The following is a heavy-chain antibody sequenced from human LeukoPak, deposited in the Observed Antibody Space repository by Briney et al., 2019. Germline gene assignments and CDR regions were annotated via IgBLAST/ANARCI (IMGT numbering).Heavy chain of an antibody. J-gene: IGHJ4*02. V-gene: IGHV3-30*04. CDR2: ISYDGSNE. CDR1: GFTFSSYV. Sequence: GGSLRLSCAASGFTFSSYVMHWVRQAPGKGLEWVAIISYDGSNEYYADSVKGRFTISRDNSKNTLFLQMNSLRAEDTAVYYCAKDGYTEWLGLYYFDYWGQGTLVTVSS. D-gene: IGHD6-19*01. CDR3: AKDGYTEWLGLYYFDY.